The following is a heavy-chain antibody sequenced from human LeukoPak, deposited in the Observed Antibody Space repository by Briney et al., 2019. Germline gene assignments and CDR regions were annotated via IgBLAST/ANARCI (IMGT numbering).Heavy chain of an antibody. CDR2: IRDSGAST. J-gene: IGHJ4*02. Sequence: GGSLRLSCAASGFTFLTYAMSWVRQAPGKGLQWVSVIRDSGASTYYADSVKGRFTISRDNSKDTVSLQLNSLRAEDTAVYYCARGSGAAAGAFDYWGQGTLVTVPS. D-gene: IGHD6-13*01. CDR3: ARGSGAAAGAFDY. CDR1: GFTFLTYA. V-gene: IGHV3-23*01.